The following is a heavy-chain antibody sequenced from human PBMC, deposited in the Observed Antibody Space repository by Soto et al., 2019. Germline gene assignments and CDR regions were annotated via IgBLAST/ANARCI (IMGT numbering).Heavy chain of an antibody. CDR2: IRSKAYGGTT. V-gene: IGHV3-49*04. Sequence: EVQLVESGGGLVQPGRSLRLSCTASGFTFGDYAMSWVRQAPGKGLEWVGFIRSKAYGGTTEYAASVKGRFTISRDDSKSIAYLQMNSLKTEDTAVYYCTRVVCSGGSCYSGYFDYWCQGTLVTVSS. CDR3: TRVVCSGGSCYSGYFDY. CDR1: GFTFGDYA. D-gene: IGHD2-15*01. J-gene: IGHJ4*02.